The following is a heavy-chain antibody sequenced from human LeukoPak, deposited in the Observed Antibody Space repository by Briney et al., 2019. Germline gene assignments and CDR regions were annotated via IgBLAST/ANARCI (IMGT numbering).Heavy chain of an antibody. CDR3: ARVSWFPGTSYYYMDV. V-gene: IGHV4-59*01. CDR2: IYYSGST. J-gene: IGHJ6*03. CDR1: GGSISSYY. D-gene: IGHD1-1*01. Sequence: PSETLSLTCTVSGGSISSYYWSWIRQPPGKGLEWIGYIYYSGSTNYNPSLKSRVPISVDTSKNQFSLKLSSVTAADTAVYYCARVSWFPGTSYYYMDVWGKGTTVTVSS.